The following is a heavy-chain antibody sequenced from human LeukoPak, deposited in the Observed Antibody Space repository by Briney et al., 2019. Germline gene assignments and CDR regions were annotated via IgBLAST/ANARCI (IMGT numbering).Heavy chain of an antibody. CDR1: GYTFTDYY. V-gene: IGHV1-2*02. D-gene: IGHD2-2*02. CDR3: ARKGLVVVPAAIRNWYFDL. CDR2: INPNTGGS. Sequence: ASVKVSCMASGYTFTDYYMHWVRQAPGQGLEWMGWINPNTGGSNYAQKFQGRVTMTRDTSINTVYMELSRLRSDDTAVYYCARKGLVVVPAAIRNWYFDLWGRGTLVTVSS. J-gene: IGHJ2*01.